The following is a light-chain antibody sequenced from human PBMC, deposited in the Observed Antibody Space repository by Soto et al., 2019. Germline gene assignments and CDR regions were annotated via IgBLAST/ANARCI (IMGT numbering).Light chain of an antibody. J-gene: IGLJ1*01. Sequence: QSALTQPASVSGSPGQSITISCSGTSSDIGTYDHVAWFQQFPGKTPKLVIYSVSDRPSGVSYRFSGSKSGNTASLTISGLQADDEADYYCISYTVSTTYVFGTGLKVTLL. CDR2: SVS. CDR1: SSDIGTYDH. CDR3: ISYTVSTTYV. V-gene: IGLV2-14*01.